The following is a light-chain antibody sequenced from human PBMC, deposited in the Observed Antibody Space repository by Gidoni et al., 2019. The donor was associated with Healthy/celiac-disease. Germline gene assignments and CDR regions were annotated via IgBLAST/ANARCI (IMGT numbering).Light chain of an antibody. J-gene: IGKJ1*01. CDR3: QQYGSSPSWT. CDR2: GAS. V-gene: IGKV3-20*01. Sequence: EIVLTQSPGTLSVSPGERATLSCRASQSVSSSYLAWYQQKPGQAPRLLIFGASSRATGIPDRFSGSGSGTDFTLTSIRLEPEDFAVYYCQQYGSSPSWTFGQGTKVEIK. CDR1: QSVSSSY.